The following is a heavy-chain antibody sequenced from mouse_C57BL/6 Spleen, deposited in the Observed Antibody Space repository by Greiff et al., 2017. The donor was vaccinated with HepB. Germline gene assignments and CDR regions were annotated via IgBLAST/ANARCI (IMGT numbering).Heavy chain of an antibody. D-gene: IGHD2-5*01. CDR1: GYAFSSYW. Sequence: QVQLQQPGAELVKPGASVKISCKASGYAFSSYWMNWVKQRPGKGLEWIGQIYPGDGDTNYNGKFKGKATLTADKSSSTAYMQLSSLTSEDSAVYFCARSRSYYSNYGYFDVWGTGTTVTVSS. CDR2: IYPGDGDT. J-gene: IGHJ1*03. CDR3: ARSRSYYSNYGYFDV. V-gene: IGHV1-80*01.